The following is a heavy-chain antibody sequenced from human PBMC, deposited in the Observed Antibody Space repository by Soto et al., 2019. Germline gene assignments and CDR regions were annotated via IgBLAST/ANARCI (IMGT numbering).Heavy chain of an antibody. CDR3: AKDRPHIVVVTASTLYFQH. CDR2: ISGSGGST. D-gene: IGHD2-21*02. V-gene: IGHV3-23*01. CDR1: GFTFSSYA. Sequence: GGSLRLSCAASGFTFSSYAMSWVRQAPGKGLEWVSAISGSGGSTYYADSVKGRFTISRDNSKNTLYLQMNSLRAEDTAVYYCAKDRPHIVVVTASTLYFQHWGQGTLVTVSS. J-gene: IGHJ1*01.